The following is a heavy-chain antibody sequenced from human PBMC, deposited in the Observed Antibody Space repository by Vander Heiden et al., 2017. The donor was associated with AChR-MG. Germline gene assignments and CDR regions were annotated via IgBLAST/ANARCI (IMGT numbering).Heavy chain of an antibody. D-gene: IGHD1-26*01. V-gene: IGHV1-46*03. CDR2: INPSLDST. CDR3: ARELTGSFYFDF. J-gene: IGHJ4*02. Sequence: QWQLVQSGAEGQKPGASRTASCTASGLTFTNYPMHWVRQAPGQGLEWVGTINPSLDSTHYAQKFHGRVRMTRDTSTKTVYMDVTSLRPEDTAVYFCARELTGSFYFDFWGQGSLVTVSS. CDR1: GLTFTNYP.